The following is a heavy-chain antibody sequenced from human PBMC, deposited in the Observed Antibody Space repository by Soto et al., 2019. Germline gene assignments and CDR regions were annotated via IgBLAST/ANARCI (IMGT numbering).Heavy chain of an antibody. J-gene: IGHJ6*02. CDR3: ARDKIWFGELVYYYGMDV. CDR1: GGSISSGDYY. Sequence: SLTCTVSGGSISSGDYYWSWIRQPPGKGLEWIGYIYYSGSTYYNPSLKSRVTISVDTSKNQFSLKLSSVTAADTAVYYCARDKIWFGELVYYYGMDVWGQGTTVTVSS. V-gene: IGHV4-30-4*01. D-gene: IGHD3-10*01. CDR2: IYYSGST.